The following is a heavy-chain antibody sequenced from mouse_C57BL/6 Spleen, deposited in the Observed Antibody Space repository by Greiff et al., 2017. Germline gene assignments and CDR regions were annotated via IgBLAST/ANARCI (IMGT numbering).Heavy chain of an antibody. CDR2: INPNNGGT. CDR3: ARSKWLRQGQYFDV. J-gene: IGHJ1*03. CDR1: GYTFTDYN. Sequence: EVKLMESGPELVKPGASVKMSCKASGYTFTDYNMHWVKQSHGKSLEWIGYINPNNGGTSYNQKFKGKATLTVNKSSSTAYMELRSLTSEDSAVYYCARSKWLRQGQYFDVWGTGTTVTVSS. V-gene: IGHV1-22*01. D-gene: IGHD2-2*01.